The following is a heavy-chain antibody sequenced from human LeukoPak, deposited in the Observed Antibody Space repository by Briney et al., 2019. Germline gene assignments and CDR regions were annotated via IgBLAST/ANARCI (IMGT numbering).Heavy chain of an antibody. V-gene: IGHV3-74*01. CDR1: GFTFSTSW. J-gene: IGHJ3*02. CDR2: INTDGSST. CDR3: AKTSGAGAFDI. D-gene: IGHD2-15*01. Sequence: PGGSLRLSCAASGFTFSTSWMHWVRQVPGKGLVWVSRINTDGSSTRYADSVKGRFTISRDNAKNTLYLQMNSLRAEDTAVYYCAKTSGAGAFDIWGQGTMVTVSS.